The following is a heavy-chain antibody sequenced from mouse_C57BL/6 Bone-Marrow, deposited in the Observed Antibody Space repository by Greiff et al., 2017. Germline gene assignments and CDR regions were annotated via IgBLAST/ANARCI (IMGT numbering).Heavy chain of an antibody. J-gene: IGHJ2*01. V-gene: IGHV14-4*01. CDR1: GFNITDDY. Sequence: EVQLLQSGAELVRPGASVKLSCTASGFNITDDYIHWVKQRPEQGLEWIGCIDPDIGDTGYASKFKGKATITSDTSSNTAYLQLSSLTSEDTAVYYCSSFDGNYFDFWGQGTPLTVAS. CDR2: IDPDIGDT. CDR3: SSFDGNYFDF. D-gene: IGHD2-3*01.